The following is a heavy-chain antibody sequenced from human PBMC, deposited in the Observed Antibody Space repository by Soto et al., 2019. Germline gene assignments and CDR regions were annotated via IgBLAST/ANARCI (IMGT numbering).Heavy chain of an antibody. V-gene: IGHV3-21*01. CDR3: ARDIAVAGQRYYYYYYGMDV. J-gene: IGHJ6*02. CDR1: GFTFSSYS. Sequence: PGGSLRLSCAASGFTFSSYSMNWVRQAPGKGLEWVSSISSSSSYIYYADSVKGRFTISRDNAKNSLYLQMNSLRAEDTAVYYCARDIAVAGQRYYYYYYGMDVWGQGTTVTVSS. D-gene: IGHD6-19*01. CDR2: ISSSSSYI.